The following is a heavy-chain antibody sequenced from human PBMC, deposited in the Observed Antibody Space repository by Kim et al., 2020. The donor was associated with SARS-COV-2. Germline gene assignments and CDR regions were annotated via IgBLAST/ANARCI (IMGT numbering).Heavy chain of an antibody. CDR3: AKTFGFWDSCDQRYYY. CDR2: MSASGATP. Sequence: GGSLRLSCVASGFAFSTYAMSWVRQAPGKGPEWVSGMSASGATPYYADSVKGRFTISRDNVQDTIHLQMNSLRVEDTAIYYYAKTFGFWDSCDQRYYY. V-gene: IGHV3-23*01. D-gene: IGHD3-16*01. J-gene: IGHJ6*01. CDR1: GFAFSTYA.